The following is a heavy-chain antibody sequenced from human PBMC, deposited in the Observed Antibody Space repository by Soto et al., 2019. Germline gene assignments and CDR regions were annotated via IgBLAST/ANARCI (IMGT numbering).Heavy chain of an antibody. Sequence: PGGSLRLSCAASGFTFSSYAMSWVRPAPGKGLEWVSAISGSGGSTYYADSVKGRFTISRDNSKNTLYLQMNSLRAEDTAVYYCAKDSHSGSCLDYWGQGTLVTVSS. J-gene: IGHJ4*02. CDR2: ISGSGGST. D-gene: IGHD1-26*01. CDR1: GFTFSSYA. V-gene: IGHV3-23*01. CDR3: AKDSHSGSCLDY.